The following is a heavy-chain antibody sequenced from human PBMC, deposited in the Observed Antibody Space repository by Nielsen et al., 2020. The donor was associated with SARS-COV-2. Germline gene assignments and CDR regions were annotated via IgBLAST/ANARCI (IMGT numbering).Heavy chain of an antibody. D-gene: IGHD1-26*01. CDR1: GFTFSSYG. J-gene: IGHJ4*02. CDR2: ISYDGSNK. CDR3: AKDSGSYYFDY. Sequence: GESLKISCAASGFTFSSYGMHWVRQAPGKGLEWVAVISYDGSNKYYADSVKGRFTISRDNSKNTLYLQMNSLRAEDTAVYYCAKDSGSYYFDYWGQGTLVTVSS. V-gene: IGHV3-30*18.